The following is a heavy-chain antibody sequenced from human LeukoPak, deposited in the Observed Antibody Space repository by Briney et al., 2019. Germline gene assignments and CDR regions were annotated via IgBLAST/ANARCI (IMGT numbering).Heavy chain of an antibody. J-gene: IGHJ5*02. CDR2: IYYSGST. CDR3: ARDESQFDP. Sequence: NSSETLSLTCAVYGGSFSGYYWSWIRQPPGKGLEWIGSIYYSGSTYYNPSLKSRVTISVDTSKNQFSLKLSSVTAADTAVYYCARDESQFDPWGQGTLVTVSS. CDR1: GGSFSGYY. V-gene: IGHV4-34*01.